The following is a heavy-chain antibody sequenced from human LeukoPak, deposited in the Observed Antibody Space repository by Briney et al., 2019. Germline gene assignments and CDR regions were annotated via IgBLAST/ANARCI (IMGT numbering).Heavy chain of an antibody. CDR3: AGGRYPLIVVVPAAAN. Sequence: GGSLRLSCAASGFTFSSYAMHWVRQAPGKGLEWVAVISYDGSNKYYADSVKGRFTISRDNSKNTLYLQMNSLRAEDTAVYYCAGGRYPLIVVVPAAANWGQGTLVTVSS. CDR1: GFTFSSYA. J-gene: IGHJ4*02. V-gene: IGHV3-30-3*01. CDR2: ISYDGSNK. D-gene: IGHD2-2*01.